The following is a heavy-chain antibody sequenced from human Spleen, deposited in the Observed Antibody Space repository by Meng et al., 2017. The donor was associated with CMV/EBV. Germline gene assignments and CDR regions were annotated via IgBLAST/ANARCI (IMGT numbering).Heavy chain of an antibody. Sequence: GESLKISCAASGFTFSNYAMSWVRQAPGKGLEWVSVVYSGGIRTYYADFVKGRFTISRENPKNTVYLQMNSLRADDTAVYYCAKGRAGGRSYGMDVWGQGTTVTVSS. D-gene: IGHD1-26*01. CDR3: AKGRAGGRSYGMDV. V-gene: IGHV3-23*03. J-gene: IGHJ6*02. CDR1: GFTFSNYA. CDR2: VYSGGIRT.